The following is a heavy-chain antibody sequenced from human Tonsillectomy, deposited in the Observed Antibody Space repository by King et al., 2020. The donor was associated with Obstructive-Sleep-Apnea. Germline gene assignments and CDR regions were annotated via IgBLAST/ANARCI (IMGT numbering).Heavy chain of an antibody. CDR1: GFTVSSKY. J-gene: IGHJ6*02. D-gene: IGHD2-8*02. V-gene: IGHV3-66*01. Sequence: VQLVESGGGLVQPGGSLKLSCAASGFTVSSKYMSWVRQAPGKGLEWVSVIYDVGSTYYEDSVKGRFTISRDNYKNTVYLQMKSLRAEDTAVYFCARDLVMDGWGQGTTVTVSS. CDR3: ARDLVMDG. CDR2: IYDVGST.